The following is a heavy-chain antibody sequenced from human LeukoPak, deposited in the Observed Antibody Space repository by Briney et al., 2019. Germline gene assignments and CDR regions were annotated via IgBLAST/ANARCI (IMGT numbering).Heavy chain of an antibody. V-gene: IGHV3-23*01. CDR1: GFTFSSYA. CDR3: AKAYSGYDADLYFDL. D-gene: IGHD5-12*01. CDR2: ISGSGSST. J-gene: IGHJ2*01. Sequence: PGGSLRLSCAASGFTFSSYAMSWVRQAPGKGLEWVSAISGSGSSTYHADSVKGRFTLSRAKTKNTLYLKMNSLRAEHTAVYYCAKAYSGYDADLYFDLWGRGTLVTVSS.